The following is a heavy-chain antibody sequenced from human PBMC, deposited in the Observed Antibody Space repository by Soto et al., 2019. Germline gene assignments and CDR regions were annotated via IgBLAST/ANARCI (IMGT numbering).Heavy chain of an antibody. J-gene: IGHJ4*02. Sequence: GGSLRLSCAASGFTFSSYAMSWVRQAPGKGLEWVSAISGSGGSTYYADSVKGRFTISRDNSKNTLYLQMNSLSAEDTAVYYCATTRYWGIAVAGTKDYWGQGTLVTVSS. CDR1: GFTFSSYA. V-gene: IGHV3-23*01. CDR3: ATTRYWGIAVAGTKDY. CDR2: ISGSGGST. D-gene: IGHD6-19*01.